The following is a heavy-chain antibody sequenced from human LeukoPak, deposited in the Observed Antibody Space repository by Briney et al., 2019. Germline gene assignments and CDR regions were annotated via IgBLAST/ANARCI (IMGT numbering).Heavy chain of an antibody. CDR2: ISLAGQT. CDR1: GVSISSNDW. D-gene: IGHD1-26*01. V-gene: IGHV4-4*02. J-gene: IGHJ4*02. Sequence: PSGTLSLTCAASGVSISSNDWWSWLRQPPGQGLEWIGEISLAGQTNFNPSLNGRVTMSLDKSSNQLSLHLTSVTAADTATYFCSSESGRFCRFGYWGQGTLVIVSS. CDR3: SSESGRFCRFGY.